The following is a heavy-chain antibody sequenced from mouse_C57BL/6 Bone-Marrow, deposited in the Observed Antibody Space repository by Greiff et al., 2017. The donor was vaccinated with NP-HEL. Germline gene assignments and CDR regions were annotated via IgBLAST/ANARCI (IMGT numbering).Heavy chain of an antibody. CDR1: GFNIKDDY. Sequence: EVQLQQSGAELVRPGASVKLSCTASGFNIKDDYLYWVKQRPEQGLEWIGWIDPENGDTEYASKFQGKATITAATSSNTAYLQLSSLTSEDTAVYYCTFYGSRRAWFAYWGQGTLVTVSA. CDR2: IDPENGDT. D-gene: IGHD1-1*01. CDR3: TFYGSRRAWFAY. J-gene: IGHJ3*01. V-gene: IGHV14-4*01.